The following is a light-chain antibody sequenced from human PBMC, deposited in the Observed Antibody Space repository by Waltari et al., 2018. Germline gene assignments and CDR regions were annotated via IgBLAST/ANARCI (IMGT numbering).Light chain of an antibody. CDR2: DVY. CDR1: STDIGTYNY. J-gene: IGLJ7*01. CDR3: SSIAGTYRYV. V-gene: IGLV2-11*01. Sequence: QSALAQPRSVSGSPGQSVTISCAGSSTDIGTYNYVSWYQQHPDKAPKLIVFDVYKRPSGDPDRCSGSKAGNTASLTVSDVQAEDEADYYCSSIAGTYRYVFGGWTQVIVL.